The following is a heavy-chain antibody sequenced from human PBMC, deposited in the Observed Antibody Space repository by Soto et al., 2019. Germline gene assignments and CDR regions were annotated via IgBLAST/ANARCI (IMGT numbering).Heavy chain of an antibody. CDR1: GFTFSSYG. V-gene: IGHV3-30*18. CDR3: AKDHRDFWGGPDYYMDV. CDR2: ISYDGSNK. Sequence: GGSLRLSCAASGFTFSSYGMHWVRQAPGKGLEWVAVISYDGSNKYYADSVKGRFTISRDNSKNTLYLQMNSLRAEDTAVYYCAKDHRDFWGGPDYYMDVWGKGTTVTVSS. J-gene: IGHJ6*03. D-gene: IGHD3-3*01.